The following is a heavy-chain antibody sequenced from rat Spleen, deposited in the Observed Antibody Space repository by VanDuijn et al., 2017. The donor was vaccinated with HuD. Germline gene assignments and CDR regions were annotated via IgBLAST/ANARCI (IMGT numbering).Heavy chain of an antibody. CDR2: ISDDGGST. Sequence: EVQLVESGGGLVQPGESLKLSCAASGLTFSDYDMAWFLQAPTKGLEWVASISDDGGSTYYRDSVKGRFTISRDNARSILYLQMDSLGSEDTATYYCATQGITAPHFDYWGQGVMVTVSS. D-gene: IGHD1-4*01. CDR3: ATQGITAPHFDY. V-gene: IGHV5-20*01. CDR1: GLTFSDYD. J-gene: IGHJ2*01.